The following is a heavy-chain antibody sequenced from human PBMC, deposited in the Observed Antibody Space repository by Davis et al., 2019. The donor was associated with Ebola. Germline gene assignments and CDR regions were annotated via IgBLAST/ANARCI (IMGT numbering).Heavy chain of an antibody. J-gene: IGHJ4*02. CDR1: GGSISGYY. CDR2: MYYRGDT. Sequence: MPSETLSLTCTVSGGSISGYYWSWIRQPPGKGLEWIGYMYYRGDTNYNPSLKSRVTISLDTSNNQFSLKLSSVTAADTAVYYCARVKDFWSGLDYWGQGTLVTVSS. D-gene: IGHD3-3*01. V-gene: IGHV4-59*01. CDR3: ARVKDFWSGLDY.